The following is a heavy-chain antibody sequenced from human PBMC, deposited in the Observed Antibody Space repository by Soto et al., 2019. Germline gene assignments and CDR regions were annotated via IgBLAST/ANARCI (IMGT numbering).Heavy chain of an antibody. Sequence: ASVKVSCRASGYTFSHYGIGWVRQAPGQGLEWMGWISAYNGNRHFAEGLRGRITMTTNTTTSTADMELRSLSSDDTAVYYCARGGQECSNSGCGYIYDGMDVWGQGTTVTVSS. CDR2: ISAYNGNR. CDR3: ARGGQECSNSGCGYIYDGMDV. V-gene: IGHV1-18*01. D-gene: IGHD1-26*01. J-gene: IGHJ6*02. CDR1: GYTFSHYG.